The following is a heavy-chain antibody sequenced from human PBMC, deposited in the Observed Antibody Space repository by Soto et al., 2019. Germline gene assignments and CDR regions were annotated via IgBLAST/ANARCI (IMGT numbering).Heavy chain of an antibody. J-gene: IGHJ4*02. Sequence: EVQLLESGGGLVQPGGSLRLSCAASGFTFSSYTMSWVRQGPGKGLEWVSGISGSGGSTVYADSVKGRFTISRVNFKNTLYLQMNSLRAEDTAVYYCAKGWGDYWGQGTPVTVSS. D-gene: IGHD7-27*01. CDR1: GFTFSSYT. V-gene: IGHV3-23*01. CDR3: AKGWGDY. CDR2: ISGSGGST.